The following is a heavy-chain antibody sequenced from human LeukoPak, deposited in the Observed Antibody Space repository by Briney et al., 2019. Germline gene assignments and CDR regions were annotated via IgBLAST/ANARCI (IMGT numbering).Heavy chain of an antibody. CDR2: INPNSGGT. J-gene: IGHJ5*02. D-gene: IGHD2-2*01. CDR3: ARSQCSSTICYDWFDP. CDR1: GYTFTGYY. Sequence: ASVKVSCKASGYTFTGYYMHWVRQAPGQGLEWTGWINPNSGGTNYAQKFQGRVTMTRDTSISTAYMELSRLRSDDTAVYYCARSQCSSTICYDWFDPWGQGTLVTVSS. V-gene: IGHV1-2*02.